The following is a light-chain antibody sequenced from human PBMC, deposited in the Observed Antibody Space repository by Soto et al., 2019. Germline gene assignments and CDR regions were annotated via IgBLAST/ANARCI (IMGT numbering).Light chain of an antibody. CDR2: WAS. V-gene: IGKV4-1*01. Sequence: DIAMTQSPDSLAVSLGERATIHCKSSQTIFYTSSNKNYLAWYQQRPGQPPKLLIYWASDRESGVPNRFSGSGSGTDFTLTISGLQAEDVALYYCQQYYSTPFTFGPGTRLDIK. CDR3: QQYYSTPFT. CDR1: QTIFYTSSNKNY. J-gene: IGKJ3*01.